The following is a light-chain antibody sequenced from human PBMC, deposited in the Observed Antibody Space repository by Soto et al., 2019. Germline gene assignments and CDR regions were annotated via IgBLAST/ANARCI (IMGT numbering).Light chain of an antibody. V-gene: IGLV1-40*01. Sequence: QLVLTQPPSVSGAPGQRVTISCTGSSSNIGAGYDVHWYQQFPGTAPKLLMYSNRNRPSGVPDRFSGSKSGTSASLAITGLQAEDEADYYCQSYDSSLVVFGGGTKLTVL. J-gene: IGLJ2*01. CDR1: SSNIGAGYD. CDR2: SNR. CDR3: QSYDSSLVV.